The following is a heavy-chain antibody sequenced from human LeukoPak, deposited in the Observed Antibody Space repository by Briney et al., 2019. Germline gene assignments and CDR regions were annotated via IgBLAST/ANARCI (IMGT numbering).Heavy chain of an antibody. Sequence: GGSLRLSCAASGFTFSSYAMSWVRQAPGKGLEWVSAISGSGGSTYYADSVKGRFTISRDNSKNTLYLQMSSLRAEDTAIYYCVYSGYDWTYYFDWWGQGTLVTVSS. CDR3: VYSGYDWTYYFDW. CDR1: GFTFSSYA. V-gene: IGHV3-23*01. J-gene: IGHJ4*02. D-gene: IGHD5-12*01. CDR2: ISGSGGST.